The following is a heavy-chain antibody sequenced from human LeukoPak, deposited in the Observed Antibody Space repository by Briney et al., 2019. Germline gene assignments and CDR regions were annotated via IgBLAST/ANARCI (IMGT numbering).Heavy chain of an antibody. CDR2: VFFTEGT. CDR3: ARDRLGDYDHSGYYDK. V-gene: IGHV4-59*02. Sequence: PSGTLSLTCSVSGGSVRNHHWTWIRQSPGKGLEWIGHVFFTEGTNYSPSLRGRITISADRSKNQIYLKLGSVTAADTAVYYCARDRLGDYDHSGYYDKWGQGTLVTVSS. D-gene: IGHD3-22*01. J-gene: IGHJ4*02. CDR1: GGSVRNHH.